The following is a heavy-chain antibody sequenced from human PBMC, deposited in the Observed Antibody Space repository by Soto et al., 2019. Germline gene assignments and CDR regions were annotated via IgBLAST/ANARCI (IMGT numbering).Heavy chain of an antibody. CDR1: GGSISSSSYY. V-gene: IGHV4-39*01. CDR2: FYYSGST. Sequence: SETLSLTCTVSGGSISSSSYYWSWIRQPPGKGLEWIGSFYYSGSTYYSPSLKSRVTISGDTSKKQISLRLSSVTATDTAVYYCARISVASRYMDVWGKGATVTVSS. J-gene: IGHJ6*03. CDR3: ARISVASRYMDV. D-gene: IGHD5-12*01.